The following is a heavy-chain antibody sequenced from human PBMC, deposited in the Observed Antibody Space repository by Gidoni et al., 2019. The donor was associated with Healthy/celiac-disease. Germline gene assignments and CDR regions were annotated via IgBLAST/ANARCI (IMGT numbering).Heavy chain of an antibody. CDR2: SSAYNGNT. CDR3: ARDAYSGAAAGTGFEY. V-gene: IGHV1-18*01. D-gene: IGHD6-13*01. J-gene: IGHJ4*02. Sequence: VQPVKSGAPLNPTGASATVSCKAPGYTFTCYGISWVRQAPGQGLEWMGWSSAYNGNTNYAQKRQGRVTMTTDTSTSTAYMELRSLRSDDAAVDYCARDAYSGAAAGTGFEYWGQGTLVTVSS. CDR1: GYTFTCYG.